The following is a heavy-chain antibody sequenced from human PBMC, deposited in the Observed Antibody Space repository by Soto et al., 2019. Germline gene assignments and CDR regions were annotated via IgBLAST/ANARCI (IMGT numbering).Heavy chain of an antibody. Sequence: QVQLVQSGPEVKMPGSSVKVSCKASGDTFNSYTINWVRQAPGQGLQWMGRTIPILAMSNYALKFQGRVTITADKSTTTAYMEFSRLRSDDTAVYYCAASYGSGSRAFDYWGQGTLVTVSS. V-gene: IGHV1-69*02. CDR3: AASYGSGSRAFDY. CDR1: GDTFNSYT. CDR2: TIPILAMS. J-gene: IGHJ4*02. D-gene: IGHD3-10*01.